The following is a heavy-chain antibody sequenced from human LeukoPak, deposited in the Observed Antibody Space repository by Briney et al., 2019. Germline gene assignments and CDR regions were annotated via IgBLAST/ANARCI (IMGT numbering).Heavy chain of an antibody. CDR2: INHSGST. D-gene: IGHD2-2*01. V-gene: IGHV4-34*01. CDR1: GGSFSGYY. Sequence: SETLSLTCAVYGGSFSGYYWSWIRQPPGKGLEWIGEINHSGSTNYNPSLKSRVTISVDTSKNQFSLKLSSVTAADTAVYYCANREYQLLFYHDAFDIWGQGTMVTVSS. CDR3: ANREYQLLFYHDAFDI. J-gene: IGHJ3*02.